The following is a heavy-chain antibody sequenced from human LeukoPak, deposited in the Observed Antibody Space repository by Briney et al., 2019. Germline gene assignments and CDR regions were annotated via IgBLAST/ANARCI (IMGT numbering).Heavy chain of an antibody. V-gene: IGHV1-8*01. D-gene: IGHD3-10*01. CDR3: ARGQLYYYGSGSYWFDP. CDR1: GYTFTSYD. J-gene: IGHJ5*02. Sequence: ASVKVSCKASGYTFTSYDINWVRQATGQGLEWMGWMNPNSGNTGYAQKFQGRVTMTRNTSISTAYMELSSLRSEDTAVYYCARGQLYYYGSGSYWFDPWGQGTLVTVS. CDR2: MNPNSGNT.